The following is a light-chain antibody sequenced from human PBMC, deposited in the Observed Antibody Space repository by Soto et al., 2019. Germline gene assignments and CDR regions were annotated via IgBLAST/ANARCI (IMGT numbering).Light chain of an antibody. Sequence: QPVLTQPPSASGTPGQRVTISCSGSSSNIGSNTVNWYQQLPGTAPKLLIYSNNKWPSGVPDRFSGSKSGTSASLAISGLQSEDEADYYCAAWDDSLNGPVFGGGTKLTVL. CDR1: SSNIGSNT. V-gene: IGLV1-44*01. CDR3: AAWDDSLNGPV. J-gene: IGLJ2*01. CDR2: SNN.